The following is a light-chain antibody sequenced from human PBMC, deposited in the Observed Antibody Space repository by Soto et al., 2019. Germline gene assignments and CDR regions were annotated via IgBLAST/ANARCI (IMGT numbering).Light chain of an antibody. CDR3: QQYGRSPT. Sequence: EIVMTQSPATLSVSPGERVTLSCRASQSVSYNLAWYQQKPGQAPRLLIYGASSRATGIPDRFSGSGSGTDFTLTISRLEPEDFAVYYCQQYGRSPTFGQGTKVDIK. V-gene: IGKV3-20*01. CDR1: QSVSYN. CDR2: GAS. J-gene: IGKJ1*01.